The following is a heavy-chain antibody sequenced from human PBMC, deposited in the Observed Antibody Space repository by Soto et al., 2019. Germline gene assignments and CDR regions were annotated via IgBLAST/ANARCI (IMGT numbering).Heavy chain of an antibody. Sequence: QVQLVQSGAEVKKPGSSVKVSCKASGGTFSSYTISWVRQAPGQGLEWMGRIIPILGIANYAQKFQGRVTITAEKSASTAYMEVSSLSSEDTDLYYCARDRYYGSGSYSDWERDDYWGQGPLVTVSS. D-gene: IGHD3-10*01. CDR3: ARDRYYGSGSYSDWERDDY. J-gene: IGHJ4*02. CDR2: IIPILGIA. V-gene: IGHV1-69*08. CDR1: GGTFSSYT.